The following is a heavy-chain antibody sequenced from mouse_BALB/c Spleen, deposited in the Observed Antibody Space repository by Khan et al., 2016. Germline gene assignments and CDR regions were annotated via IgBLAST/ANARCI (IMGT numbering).Heavy chain of an antibody. V-gene: IGHV11-2*02. J-gene: IGHJ1*01. CDR1: GFTFSGFW. CDR2: INSDGSAI. Sequence: EVQLLETGGGLVQPGGSRGLSCEGSGFTFSGFWMSWVRQTPGKTLEWIGDINSDGSAINYAPSIKDRFTIFRDNDKSTLYLQMSNVRSEDTATXFGMRYSSYWYFDVWGAGTTVTVSS. D-gene: IGHD1-1*01. CDR3: MRYSSYWYFDV.